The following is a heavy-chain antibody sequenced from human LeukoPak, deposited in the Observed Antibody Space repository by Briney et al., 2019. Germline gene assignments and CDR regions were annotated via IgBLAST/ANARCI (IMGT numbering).Heavy chain of an antibody. CDR1: GGSIRSSSYY. CDR3: ARKYYDFWSGYYPIYYYYGMDV. J-gene: IGHJ6*02. V-gene: IGHV4-39*01. Sequence: SETLSLTCTVSGGSIRSSSYYWGWIRQPPGKGLEWIGSIYYSGSTYYNPSLKSRVTISVDTSKNQFSLKLSSVTAADTAVYYCARKYYDFWSGYYPIYYYYGMDVWGQGTTVTVSS. D-gene: IGHD3-3*01. CDR2: IYYSGST.